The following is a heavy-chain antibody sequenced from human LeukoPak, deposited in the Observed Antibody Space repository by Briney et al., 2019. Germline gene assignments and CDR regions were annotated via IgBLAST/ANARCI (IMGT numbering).Heavy chain of an antibody. D-gene: IGHD3-9*01. CDR2: ISGSGGST. V-gene: IGHV3-23*01. Sequence: GGSLRLSCVASGFSFSTHDMHWVRQVPGKGLEWVSAISGSGGSTYYADSVKGRFTISRDNSKNTLYLQMNSLRAEDTAVYYCAKYYYDILTGYSYWGQGTLVTVSS. J-gene: IGHJ4*02. CDR1: GFSFSTHD. CDR3: AKYYYDILTGYSY.